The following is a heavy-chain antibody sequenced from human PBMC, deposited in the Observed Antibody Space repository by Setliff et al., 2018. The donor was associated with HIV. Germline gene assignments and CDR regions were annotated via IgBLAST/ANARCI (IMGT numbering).Heavy chain of an antibody. D-gene: IGHD2-2*01. CDR3: ARTRDCSSSGCFYHAFDM. Sequence: ETLSLTCTVSGGSISIHPFYWGWIRQPPGKGLEWIGSIHYGGTTYSNPSLRSRVAFSVDTSKNQFSLQLSSVTAADMAVYYCARTRDCSSSGCFYHAFDMWGQGTMVTVSS. CDR2: IHYGGTT. V-gene: IGHV4-39*01. CDR1: GGSISIHPFY. J-gene: IGHJ3*02.